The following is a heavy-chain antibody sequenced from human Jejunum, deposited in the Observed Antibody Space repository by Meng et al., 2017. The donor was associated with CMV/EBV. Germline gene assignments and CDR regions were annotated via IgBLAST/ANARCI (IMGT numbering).Heavy chain of an antibody. CDR1: SRSLNW. D-gene: IGHD1-26*01. Sequence: SRSLNWWGWVRQPPGKGLEWIGQISPTASSNYNPSLKSRVTMSVDRSKNQLSLKLTSVTAADTAIYYCARGRSTRTYSYRGTFDFWGQGTLVTVSS. V-gene: IGHV4-4*02. CDR3: ARGRSTRTYSYRGTFDF. CDR2: ISPTASS. J-gene: IGHJ4*02.